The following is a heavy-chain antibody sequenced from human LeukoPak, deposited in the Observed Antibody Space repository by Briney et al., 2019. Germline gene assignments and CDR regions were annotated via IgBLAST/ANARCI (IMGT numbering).Heavy chain of an antibody. CDR3: AKDRRIIAAAGKGDPGPL. CDR2: ISYDGSNK. V-gene: IGHV3-30*18. Sequence: GGSLRLSCAASGFTFSSYGMHWVRQAPGKGLEWVAVISYDGSNKYYADSVKGRFTISRDNSKNTLYLQMNSLRAEDTAVYYCAKDRRIIAAAGKGDPGPLWGQGTLVTVSS. D-gene: IGHD6-13*01. CDR1: GFTFSSYG. J-gene: IGHJ4*02.